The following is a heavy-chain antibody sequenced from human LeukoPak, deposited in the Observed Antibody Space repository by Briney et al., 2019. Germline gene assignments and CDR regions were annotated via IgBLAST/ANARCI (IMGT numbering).Heavy chain of an antibody. CDR3: ARGMVRGVYFDY. D-gene: IGHD3-10*01. J-gene: IGHJ4*02. V-gene: IGHV4-39*07. CDR1: GGSISSSSYY. Sequence: PSETLSLTCTVSGGSISSSSYYWGWIRQPPGKGLEWIGSIYYSGSTYYNPSLKSRVTISVDTSKNQFSLKLSSVTAADTAVYYCARGMVRGVYFDYWGQGTLVTASS. CDR2: IYYSGST.